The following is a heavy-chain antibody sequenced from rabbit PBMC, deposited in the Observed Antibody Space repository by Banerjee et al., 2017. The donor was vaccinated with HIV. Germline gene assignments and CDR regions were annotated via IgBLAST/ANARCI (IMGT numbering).Heavy chain of an antibody. CDR3: ARGVYIGGTIPTYLNL. CDR1: GFSFSSYYH. V-gene: IGHV1S45*01. D-gene: IGHD1-1*01. J-gene: IGHJ4*01. Sequence: QEQLVESGGGLVQPEGSLTLTCTASGFSFSSYYHMWWVRQAPGKGLEWIACINTSSGNTVYASWAKGRFTISKTSSTTVTLQMTSLTAADTATYFCARGVYIGGTIPTYLNLWGPGTLVT. CDR2: INTSSGNT.